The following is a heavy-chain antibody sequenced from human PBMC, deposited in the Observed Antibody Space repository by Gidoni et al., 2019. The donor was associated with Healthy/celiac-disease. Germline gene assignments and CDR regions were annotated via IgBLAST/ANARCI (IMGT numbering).Heavy chain of an antibody. CDR2: ISYDGSNK. J-gene: IGHJ4*02. CDR1: GFTFSSYA. CDR3: ARDRGIAVAGERYYFDY. V-gene: IGHV3-30-3*01. Sequence: QVQLVESGGGVVQPGRSLRLSCAASGFTFSSYAMHWVRQAPGKGLEWVAVISYDGSNKYYADSVKGRFTISRDNSKNTLYLQMNSLRAEDTAVYYCARDRGIAVAGERYYFDYWGQGTLVTVSS. D-gene: IGHD6-19*01.